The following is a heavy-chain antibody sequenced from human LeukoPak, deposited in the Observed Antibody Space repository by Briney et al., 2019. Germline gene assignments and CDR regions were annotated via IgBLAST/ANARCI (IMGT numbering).Heavy chain of an antibody. Sequence: SETLSLTCAVYGVSFSGYYWSWIRQPPGKGLEWVGEINHSGSTNYNPSPKSRVTISVDTSKNQFSLKLSSVTAADTAVYYCARETGYSYGSRSYWYFDLWGRGTLVTVSS. D-gene: IGHD5-18*01. V-gene: IGHV4-34*01. CDR3: ARETGYSYGSRSYWYFDL. J-gene: IGHJ2*01. CDR1: GVSFSGYY. CDR2: INHSGST.